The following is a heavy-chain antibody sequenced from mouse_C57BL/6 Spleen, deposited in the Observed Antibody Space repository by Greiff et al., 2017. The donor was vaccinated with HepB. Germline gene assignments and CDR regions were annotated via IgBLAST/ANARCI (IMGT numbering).Heavy chain of an antibody. CDR2: ISTGGGST. V-gene: IGHV5-12*01. J-gene: IGHJ2*01. Sequence: DVMLVESGGGLVQPGGSLKLSCAASGFTFSDYYMYWVRQTPEKRLEWVAYISTGGGSTYYPDTVKGRFTISIDNAKNTLYLQMSRLKSENTAMYYCARRDDYHYFDYWGQGTTLTVSS. CDR1: GFTFSDYY. D-gene: IGHD2-4*01. CDR3: ARRDDYHYFDY.